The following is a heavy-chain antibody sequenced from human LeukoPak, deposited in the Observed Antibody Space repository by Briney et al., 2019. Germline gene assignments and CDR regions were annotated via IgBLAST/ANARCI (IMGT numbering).Heavy chain of an antibody. Sequence: ASVKVSCKASGYTFTGYYMHWVRQAPGQGLEWMGRINPNSGGTNYAQKFQGRVTMTRDTSISTAYMELSRLRSDDTAVYYCARVSGSSWYYFDYWGQGTLVTVSS. J-gene: IGHJ4*02. D-gene: IGHD6-13*01. V-gene: IGHV1-2*06. CDR1: GYTFTGYY. CDR3: ARVSGSSWYYFDY. CDR2: INPNSGGT.